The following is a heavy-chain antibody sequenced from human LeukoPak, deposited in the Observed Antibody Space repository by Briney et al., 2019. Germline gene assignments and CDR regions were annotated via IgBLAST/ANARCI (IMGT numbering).Heavy chain of an antibody. J-gene: IGHJ4*02. Sequence: GASVKVSCKASGYTFTGYYMHWVRQAPGQGLEWMGWINPNSGGTNYAQKFQGRVTMTRDTSISTAYMELSRLRSDDTAVYYCARAGFDILTGYYSTAFDYRGQGTLVTVSS. CDR2: INPNSGGT. CDR3: ARAGFDILTGYYSTAFDY. CDR1: GYTFTGYY. V-gene: IGHV1-2*02. D-gene: IGHD3-9*01.